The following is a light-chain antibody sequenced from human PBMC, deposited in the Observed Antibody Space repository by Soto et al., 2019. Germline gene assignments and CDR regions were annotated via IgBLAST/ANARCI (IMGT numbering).Light chain of an antibody. CDR3: CSYASSSTXV. Sequence: QSALTQPASVSGSPGQSTTISCTGTNSDVGRYNLVSWYQQHPGKAPKLMIYEGSKRPSGVSTRFSGSKSGNTASLTISGLQAEDEADYYCCSYASSSTXVFGTGTKVTVL. V-gene: IGLV2-23*01. CDR2: EGS. J-gene: IGLJ1*01. CDR1: NSDVGRYNL.